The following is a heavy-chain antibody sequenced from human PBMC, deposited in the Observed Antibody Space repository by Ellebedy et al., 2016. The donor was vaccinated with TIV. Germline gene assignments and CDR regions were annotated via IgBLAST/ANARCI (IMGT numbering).Heavy chain of an antibody. Sequence: GGSLRLXXAASGFTFSNYGMHWVRQAPGKGLEWVAVIWYDGRIKYYADSVKGRFTISRDNSKNTLYLQMKSLRAEDTAVYYCARDPLRATVTTSLNFDYWGQGTLVTVSS. J-gene: IGHJ4*02. D-gene: IGHD4-17*01. V-gene: IGHV3-33*01. CDR1: GFTFSNYG. CDR2: IWYDGRIK. CDR3: ARDPLRATVTTSLNFDY.